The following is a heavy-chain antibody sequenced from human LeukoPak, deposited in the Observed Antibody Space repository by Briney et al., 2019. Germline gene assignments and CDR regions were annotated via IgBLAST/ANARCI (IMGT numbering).Heavy chain of an antibody. Sequence: SETLSLTCAVYGGSFSGYYWSWIRQPPGKGLEGIGEINHSGSTNYNPSLKSRVTISVDTSKNQFSLKLSSVTAADTAVYYCASKQWLVSDFDYWGQGTLVTVSS. CDR3: ASKQWLVSDFDY. V-gene: IGHV4-34*01. CDR2: INHSGST. D-gene: IGHD6-19*01. J-gene: IGHJ4*02. CDR1: GGSFSGYY.